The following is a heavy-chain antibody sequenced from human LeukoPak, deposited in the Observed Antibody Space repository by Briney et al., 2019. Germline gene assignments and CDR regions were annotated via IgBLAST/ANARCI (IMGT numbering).Heavy chain of an antibody. CDR2: IYYSGST. J-gene: IGHJ4*02. CDR1: GGSISSSSYY. CDR3: AAGYDY. Sequence: SETLSLTCTVSGGSISSSSYYWGWIRQPPGKGLEWIGNIYYSGSTYYNPSLESRVIMSLDTSKNQFSLKLSSVTAADTAMYYCAAGYDYWGQGTLVTVSS. V-gene: IGHV4-39*07. D-gene: IGHD5-18*01.